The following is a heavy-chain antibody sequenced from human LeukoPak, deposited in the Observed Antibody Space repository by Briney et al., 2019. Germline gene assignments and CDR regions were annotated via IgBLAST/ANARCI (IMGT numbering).Heavy chain of an antibody. CDR1: GFTFSSYA. CDR2: ISGSGGST. J-gene: IGHJ3*02. Sequence: GGSLRLSCAASGFTFSSYAMSWVRQAPGKGLEWVSAISGSGGSTYYADSVKGRFTISRDNAKNSLYLQMNSLRAEDTAVYYCARDNDYGYSQRDAFDIWGQGTMVTVSS. CDR3: ARDNDYGYSQRDAFDI. D-gene: IGHD4-17*01. V-gene: IGHV3-23*01.